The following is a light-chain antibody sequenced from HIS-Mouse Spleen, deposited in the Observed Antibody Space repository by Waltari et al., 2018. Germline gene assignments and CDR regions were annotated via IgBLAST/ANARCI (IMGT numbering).Light chain of an antibody. J-gene: IGKJ3*01. V-gene: IGKV4-1*01. CDR1: QSVLYSSNNKNY. Sequence: DIVMTQSPDSLAVSLGERATIHCKSSQSVLYSSNNKNYLAWYQQKPGQPPKLLIYWASTRGSGVPDRFSGSGSGTDFTLTISSLQAEDVAVYYCQQYYSFGPGTKVDIK. CDR2: WAS. CDR3: QQYYS.